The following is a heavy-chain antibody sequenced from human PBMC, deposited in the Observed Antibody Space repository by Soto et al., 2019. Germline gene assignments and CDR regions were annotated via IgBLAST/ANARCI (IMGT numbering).Heavy chain of an antibody. CDR3: AKDQRFFFGSGMDV. CDR2: ISGSGGST. D-gene: IGHD3-3*01. Sequence: EVQLLESGGGLVQPGGSLRLSCAASGFTFSSYAMSWVRQAPGKGLEWVSAISGSGGSTYYADSVKGRFTISRDNSKNTLYMQMNSLRAEDTAVYYCAKDQRFFFGSGMDVWGQGTTVTVSS. J-gene: IGHJ6*02. V-gene: IGHV3-23*01. CDR1: GFTFSSYA.